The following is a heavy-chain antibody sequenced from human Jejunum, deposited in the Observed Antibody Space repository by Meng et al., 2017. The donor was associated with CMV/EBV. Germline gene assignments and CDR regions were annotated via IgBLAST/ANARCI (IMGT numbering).Heavy chain of an antibody. CDR3: SSSCSGATCYDYYGMDV. J-gene: IGHJ6*02. V-gene: IGHV3-73*01. CDR1: GSA. D-gene: IGHD2-15*01. Sequence: GSAVHWVRQASGKGLEWVGRIRSKATNYATAYAASVKGRFTFSRDDSENTAYLQVNSLKTEDTAVYYCSSSCSGATCYDYYGMDVWGQGTTVTVSS. CDR2: IRSKATNYAT.